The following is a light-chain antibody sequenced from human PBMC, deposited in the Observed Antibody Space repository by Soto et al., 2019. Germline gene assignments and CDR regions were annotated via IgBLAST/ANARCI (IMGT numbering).Light chain of an antibody. CDR2: GAS. J-gene: IGKJ5*01. CDR1: QGVGSD. Sequence: EIVMTQSPATLSVSPGERATLSCRASQGVGSDLAWYQQKPGQAPRLLIYGASTRATGIPARFSGSGSGTNFTLTISSLEPEDFAVYYCQQRRSWQVTFGQGTRLEIK. V-gene: IGKV3-15*01. CDR3: QQRRSWQVT.